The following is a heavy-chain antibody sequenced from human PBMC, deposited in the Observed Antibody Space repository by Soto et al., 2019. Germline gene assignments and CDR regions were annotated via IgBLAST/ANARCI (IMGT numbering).Heavy chain of an antibody. CDR2: ISAYNGNT. Sequence: ASVKVSCKASGYTFTSYGISWVRQAPGQGLEWMGWISAYNGNTNYAQKLQGRVTMTTDTSTSTAYMELRSLRSGDTAVYYCARDNGDGYMDDYFDYWGQGTLVTVSS. CDR3: ARDNGDGYMDDYFDY. J-gene: IGHJ4*02. V-gene: IGHV1-18*01. CDR1: GYTFTSYG. D-gene: IGHD5-12*01.